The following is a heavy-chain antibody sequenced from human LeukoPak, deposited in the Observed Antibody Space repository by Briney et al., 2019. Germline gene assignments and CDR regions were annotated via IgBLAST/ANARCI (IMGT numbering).Heavy chain of an antibody. V-gene: IGHV3-30*04. Sequence: GGSLRLSCAASGVTFSSYAMHWVRQAPGKGLEWVAVISYDGSNKYYADSVKGRFTISRDNSKNTLYLQMNSLRAEDTAVYYCARAWYYDYRTNYWGQGTLVTVSS. J-gene: IGHJ4*02. CDR2: ISYDGSNK. CDR3: ARAWYYDYRTNY. CDR1: GVTFSSYA. D-gene: IGHD3-16*01.